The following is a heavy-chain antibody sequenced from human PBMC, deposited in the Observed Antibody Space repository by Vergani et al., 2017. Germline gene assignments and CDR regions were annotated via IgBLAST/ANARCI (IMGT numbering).Heavy chain of an antibody. D-gene: IGHD3-9*01. V-gene: IGHV1-46*03. Sequence: QVQVVQSGAEVKNSGASVQVSCKTSGYTFSNYYMHWVRQAPGQGLEWMVIINPSGGHTNYAQKFQGRVTMTRDTSTSTVYMELSSLRAEDTAIYYCARGDDGILTGYRYWGQGTLVTVSA. CDR1: GYTFSNYY. CDR3: ARGDDGILTGYRY. CDR2: INPSGGHT. J-gene: IGHJ4*02.